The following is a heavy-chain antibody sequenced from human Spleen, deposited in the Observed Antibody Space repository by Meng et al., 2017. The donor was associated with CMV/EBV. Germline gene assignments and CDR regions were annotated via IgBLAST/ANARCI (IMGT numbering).Heavy chain of an antibody. CDR1: GFTFSNYG. D-gene: IGHD6-13*01. CDR2: IRYDGSNK. V-gene: IGHV3-30*02. CDR3: AKLSGYASSWPLDV. Sequence: GESLKISCAASGFTFSNYGVHWVRQAPGKGLEWVAFIRYDGSNKYYADSVKGRFTISRDNSKNTLYLQMNSLRAEDTAVYYCAKLSGYASSWPLDVWGQGTTVTVSS. J-gene: IGHJ6*02.